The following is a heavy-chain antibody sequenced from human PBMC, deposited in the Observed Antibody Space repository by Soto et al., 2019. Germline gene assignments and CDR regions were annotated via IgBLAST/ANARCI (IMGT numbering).Heavy chain of an antibody. CDR1: GFSLSTSGVG. Sequence: QITLKESGPTVVKPTQTLTLTCTFSGFSLSTSGVGVGWIRQPPGKALEWLALIYWYDDKRYSPSLNNRVTLTRDTSKNQVVLTMTNVDPGDTATYYCAHKNTSSWYWFDPWGQGTQVTVSS. CDR2: IYWYDDK. V-gene: IGHV2-5*01. J-gene: IGHJ5*02. CDR3: AHKNTSSWYWFDP. D-gene: IGHD2-2*01.